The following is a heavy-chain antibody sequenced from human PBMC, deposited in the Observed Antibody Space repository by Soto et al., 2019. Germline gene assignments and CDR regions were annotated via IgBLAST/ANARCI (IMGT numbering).Heavy chain of an antibody. CDR2: TIPIFGTA. CDR1: GGTFSSYA. Sequence: QVQLVQSGAEVKKPGSSVKVSCKASGGTFSSYAISWVRQAPGQGLEWMGGTIPIFGTADYAQMFQGRVTITADDFTSTAYMELSSLRSEDTAVYYCARHLGGNHYYYGMDVWGQGTTGTVSS. V-gene: IGHV1-69*12. CDR3: ARHLGGNHYYYGMDV. J-gene: IGHJ6*02. D-gene: IGHD1-26*01.